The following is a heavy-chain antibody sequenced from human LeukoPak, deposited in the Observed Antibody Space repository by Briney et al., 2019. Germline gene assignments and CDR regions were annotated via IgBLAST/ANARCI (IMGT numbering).Heavy chain of an antibody. CDR1: GYSFISYG. Sequence: GASVKVSCKASGYSFISYGISWVRQAPGKGLEWMGWISAYNGNTNYAQKVQGRVTMTIDTSTSTTYMELRSLRSDDTAVYYCASNLHIVTIPYYMDVWGKGTTVTVSS. V-gene: IGHV1-18*01. J-gene: IGHJ6*03. CDR2: ISAYNGNT. D-gene: IGHD3-16*02. CDR3: ASNLHIVTIPYYMDV.